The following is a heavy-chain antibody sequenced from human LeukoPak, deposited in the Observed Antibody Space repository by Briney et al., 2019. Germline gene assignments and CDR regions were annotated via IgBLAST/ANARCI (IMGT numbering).Heavy chain of an antibody. CDR2: ISSSSSYI. V-gene: IGHV3-21*01. J-gene: IGHJ3*02. D-gene: IGHD2/OR15-2a*01. CDR3: ARDNDYFDAFDI. Sequence: GGSLRLSCAASGFTFSNYSMNWVRQAPGKGLEWVSSISSSSSYIYYADSVKGRFTISRDNAKNSLYLQMNSLRAEDTAVYYCARDNDYFDAFDIWGQGTMVTVSS. CDR1: GFTFSNYS.